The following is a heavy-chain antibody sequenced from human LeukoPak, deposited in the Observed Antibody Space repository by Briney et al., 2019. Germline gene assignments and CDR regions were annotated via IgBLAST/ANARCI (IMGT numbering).Heavy chain of an antibody. Sequence: SETLSLTCTVSGSSIGAYSWSWIRQPPGKGLEWIGYIYTTGSTHHNPSLKSRVTMSPDRSKNQFSLRLTYVTAADTAVFYCARHRAEMATITDDAFDMWGRGTMVTVSS. CDR3: ARHRAEMATITDDAFDM. CDR2: IYTTGST. D-gene: IGHD5-24*01. J-gene: IGHJ3*02. V-gene: IGHV4-4*09. CDR1: GSSIGAYS.